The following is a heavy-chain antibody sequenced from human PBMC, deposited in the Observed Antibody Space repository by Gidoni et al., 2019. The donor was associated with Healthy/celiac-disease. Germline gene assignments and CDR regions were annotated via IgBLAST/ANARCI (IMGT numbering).Heavy chain of an antibody. CDR1: EYRFTSSL. CDR2: IYPGDSDT. V-gene: IGHV5-51*03. Sequence: EFQLVPSGAELKKPGESLKISCKGSEYRFTSSLFGWWRQMPGKGLEWMGIIYPGDSDTRYSPSFQGQVTISADKSISTAYLQWSSLKASDTAMYYCARLQPNYDFWSGYSTAYYFDYWGQGTLVTVSS. D-gene: IGHD3-3*01. J-gene: IGHJ4*02. CDR3: ARLQPNYDFWSGYSTAYYFDY.